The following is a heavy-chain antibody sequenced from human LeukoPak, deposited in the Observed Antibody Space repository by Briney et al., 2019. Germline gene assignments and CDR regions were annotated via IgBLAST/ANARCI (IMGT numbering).Heavy chain of an antibody. CDR1: GGTFSSYA. V-gene: IGHV1-69*05. Sequence: GASVKVSCKASGGTFSSYAISWVRQAPGQGLEWMGGIIPIFGTANYAQKFQGRVTITTDESTSTAYMELSSLRSGDTAVYYCARVMALEEGDTFDIWGQGTMVTVSS. CDR3: ARVMALEEGDTFDI. CDR2: IIPIFGTA. J-gene: IGHJ3*02. D-gene: IGHD2-8*01.